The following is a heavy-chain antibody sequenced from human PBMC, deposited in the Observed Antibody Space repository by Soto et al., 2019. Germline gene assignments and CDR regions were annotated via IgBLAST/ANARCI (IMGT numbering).Heavy chain of an antibody. J-gene: IGHJ4*02. CDR2: IFSNDEK. CDR3: ARTDPSGYSYGSDY. V-gene: IGHV2-26*01. Sequence: SGPTLVNPTETLTLTCTVSGFSLSNARMGVSWIRQPPGKALEWLAHIFSNDEKSYSTSLKSRLTISKDTSKSQVVLTMTNMDPVDTATYYCARTDPSGYSYGSDYWGQGTLVTVSS. D-gene: IGHD5-18*01. CDR1: GFSLSNARMG.